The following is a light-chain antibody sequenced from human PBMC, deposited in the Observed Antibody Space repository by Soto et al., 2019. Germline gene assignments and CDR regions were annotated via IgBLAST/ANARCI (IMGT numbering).Light chain of an antibody. J-gene: IGKJ2*01. V-gene: IGKV3-15*01. CDR3: QQYNNWPYT. CDR2: GAS. CDR1: QSVSSN. Sequence: EIVMTQSPATLSVSPVERATLSCRASQSVSSNLAWYQQKPGQAPRLLIYGASTRATGIPARFSGSGSGTEFTLTISSLQSEDFAVYYCQQYNNWPYTFGQGTTLEIK.